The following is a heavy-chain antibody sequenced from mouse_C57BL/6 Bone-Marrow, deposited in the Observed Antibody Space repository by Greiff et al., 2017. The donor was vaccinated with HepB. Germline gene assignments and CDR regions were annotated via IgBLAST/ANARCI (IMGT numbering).Heavy chain of an antibody. CDR1: GYTFTDHT. D-gene: IGHD2-4*01. Sequence: VQLQQSDAELVKPGASVKISCKVSGYTFTDHTMHWMKQRPEQGLEWIGYIYPRDGSTKYNEKFKGKATLTADKSSSTAYMQLNSLTSEDSAVYFCASRHYDYDLFAYWGQGTLVTVSA. V-gene: IGHV1-78*01. J-gene: IGHJ3*01. CDR2: IYPRDGST. CDR3: ASRHYDYDLFAY.